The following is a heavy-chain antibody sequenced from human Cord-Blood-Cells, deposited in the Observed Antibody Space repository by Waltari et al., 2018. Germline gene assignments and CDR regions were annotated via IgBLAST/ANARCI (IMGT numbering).Heavy chain of an antibody. CDR2: INHSGST. Sequence: QVQLQQWGAGLLKPSETLSPPCAVYGGSFSGHYRSWIPQLPGKGLGWIGEINHSGSTNYNPSLKSRVTISVDTSKNQFSLKLSSVTAADTAVYYCARVGRYSSGWYTGGSDYWGQGTLVTVSS. CDR3: ARVGRYSSGWYTGGSDY. J-gene: IGHJ4*02. D-gene: IGHD6-19*01. CDR1: GGSFSGHY. V-gene: IGHV4-34*01.